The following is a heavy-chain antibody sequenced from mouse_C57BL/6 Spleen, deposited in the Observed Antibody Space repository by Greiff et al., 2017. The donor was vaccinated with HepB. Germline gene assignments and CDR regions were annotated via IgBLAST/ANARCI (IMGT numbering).Heavy chain of an antibody. Sequence: VQLQQSGAELVKPGASVKLSCKASGYTFTSYWMHWMKQRPGRGLEWIGRIDPNSGGTKYNEKFKSKATLTVDKPSSTAYMQLSRLTSEDSAVYYCARGEFITTVVDYFDYWGQGTTLTVSS. CDR1: GYTFTSYW. V-gene: IGHV1-72*01. CDR3: ARGEFITTVVDYFDY. D-gene: IGHD1-1*01. CDR2: IDPNSGGT. J-gene: IGHJ2*01.